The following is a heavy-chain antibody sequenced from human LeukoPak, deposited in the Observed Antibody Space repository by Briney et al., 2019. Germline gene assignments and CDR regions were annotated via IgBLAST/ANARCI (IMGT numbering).Heavy chain of an antibody. V-gene: IGHV4-59*01. D-gene: IGHD3-22*01. J-gene: IGHJ6*03. CDR2: IYYIGST. CDR1: GGSISSYY. Sequence: SETLSLTCTVSGGSISSYYWSWIRQPPGKGLEWIGYIYYIGSTNYNPSLKSRVTISVDTSKTQFSLRLSSVPAADTAVYYCARAIAVVRISYYYYMDVWGKGTTVTVSS. CDR3: ARAIAVVRISYYYYMDV.